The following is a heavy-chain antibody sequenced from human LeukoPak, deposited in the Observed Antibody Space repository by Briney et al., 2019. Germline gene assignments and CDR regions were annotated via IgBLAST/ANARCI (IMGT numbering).Heavy chain of an antibody. J-gene: IGHJ4*02. D-gene: IGHD3-22*01. CDR2: ISGSGGST. Sequence: GGSLRLSCADSGITLSNYGMSWVRQAPGKGLEWVAGISGSGGSTNYADSGKGRFTISRDNPKNTLYLQMNSLRAEDTAVYFCAKRGVVIRVILVGFHKEAYYFDSWGQGALVTVSS. V-gene: IGHV3-23*01. CDR3: AKRGVVIRVILVGFHKEAYYFDS. CDR1: GITLSNYG.